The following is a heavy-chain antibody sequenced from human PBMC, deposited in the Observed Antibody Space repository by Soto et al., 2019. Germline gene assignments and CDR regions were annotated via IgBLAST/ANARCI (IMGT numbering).Heavy chain of an antibody. CDR2: IGSNSHYI. CDR1: GFTLSSHS. Sequence: GGSLRLSCAASGFTLSSHSMNWVRQAPGKGLEWVSFIGSNSHYIYYADSVKGRFTISRDNAKNSVYLQMNSLRAEDTAVYYCARDRTTGTTYAWDAFDTSGQGTMVTVSS. J-gene: IGHJ3*02. D-gene: IGHD1-1*01. V-gene: IGHV3-21*06. CDR3: ARDRTTGTTYAWDAFDT.